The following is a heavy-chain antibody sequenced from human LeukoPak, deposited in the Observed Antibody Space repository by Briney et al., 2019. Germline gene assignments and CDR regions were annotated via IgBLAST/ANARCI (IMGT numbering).Heavy chain of an antibody. D-gene: IGHD6-13*01. V-gene: IGHV4-59*08. J-gene: IGHJ6*02. CDR3: ARLLERSSSSYYYYYYGMDV. CDR1: GGSINSYY. Sequence: SETLPHTCTVAGGSINSYYWSWIRQPPGKGLEWIGYIYYSGSTNYNPSLKSRVTISVDTSKNQFSLKLSSVTAADTAVYYCARLLERSSSSYYYYYYGMDVWGQGTMVTVSS. CDR2: IYYSGST.